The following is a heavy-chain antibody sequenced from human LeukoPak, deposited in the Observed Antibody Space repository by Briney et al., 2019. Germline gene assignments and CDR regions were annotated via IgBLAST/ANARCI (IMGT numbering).Heavy chain of an antibody. CDR3: AKDSSGLDY. CDR1: GFTFSSYG. J-gene: IGHJ4*02. D-gene: IGHD3-22*01. Sequence: PGRSLRLSCAASGFTFSSYGMHWVRQAPGKGLEWVAVIWYDGSNKYYADSVKGRFTISRDNSKNTLYLQMNSLRAEDTAVYYCAKDSSGLDYWGQGTLVTVSS. V-gene: IGHV3-33*06. CDR2: IWYDGSNK.